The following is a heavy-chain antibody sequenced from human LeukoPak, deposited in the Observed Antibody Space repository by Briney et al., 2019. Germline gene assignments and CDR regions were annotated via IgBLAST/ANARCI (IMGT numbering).Heavy chain of an antibody. Sequence: SETLSLTCAVYGGSFSGYYWSWNRQPPGKGLEWIGEINHSGSTNYNPSLKSRVTISVDTSKNQFSLKLSSVTAADTAVYYCARGRLLWSQTGYYYMDVWGNGTTVTVSS. D-gene: IGHD3-10*01. CDR3: ARGRLLWSQTGYYYMDV. CDR1: GGSFSGYY. CDR2: INHSGST. J-gene: IGHJ6*03. V-gene: IGHV4-34*01.